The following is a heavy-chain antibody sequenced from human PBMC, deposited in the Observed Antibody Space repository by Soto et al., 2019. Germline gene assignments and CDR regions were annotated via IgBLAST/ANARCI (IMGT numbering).Heavy chain of an antibody. Sequence: QENLEQWGAGLLKPSETLSLTCAVYDGSFSNYYWKWLGQPPGKGLEWIGEIEQGGSSTYNPSLKIRATLSVDSSKNLFAMRLISVTSADTAVYYCVRCKFCSSTPCIRAFDIWVQGTMVTFSS. J-gene: IGHJ3*02. CDR1: DGSFSNYY. CDR2: IEQGGSS. CDR3: VRCKFCSSTPCIRAFDI. D-gene: IGHD2-2*01. V-gene: IGHV4-34*01.